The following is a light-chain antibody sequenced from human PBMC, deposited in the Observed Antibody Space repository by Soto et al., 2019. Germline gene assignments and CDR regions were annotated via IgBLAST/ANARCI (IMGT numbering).Light chain of an antibody. CDR1: SSDVGGYNS. J-gene: IGLJ2*01. CDR2: DVS. V-gene: IGLV2-14*01. CDR3: SSYTSTSTLV. Sequence: QSALTQPASVSGSPGQSITISCSGTSSDVGGYNSVSWYQQHPGKVPKLMIYDVSNRPSGVSNRFSGSKSGNTASLTISGLQAEDEADYYRSSYTSTSTLVFGGGTKVTVL.